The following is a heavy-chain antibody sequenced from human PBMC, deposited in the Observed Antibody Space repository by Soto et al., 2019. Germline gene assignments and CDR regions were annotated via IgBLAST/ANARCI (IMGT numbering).Heavy chain of an antibody. CDR2: ISGSGGST. CDR1: GFTFSSYA. J-gene: IGHJ4*02. Sequence: GGSLRLSCAASGFTFSSYAMSWVRQAPGKGLEWVSAISGSGGSTYYADSVKGRFTISRDNSNNSLYLQMNSLRAEDTAVYYCAKGFELLWFGEPGGFDYWGQGTLVTVSS. D-gene: IGHD3-10*01. V-gene: IGHV3-23*01. CDR3: AKGFELLWFGEPGGFDY.